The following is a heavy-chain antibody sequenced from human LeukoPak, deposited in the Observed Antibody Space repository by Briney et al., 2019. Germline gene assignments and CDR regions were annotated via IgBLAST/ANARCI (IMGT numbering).Heavy chain of an antibody. D-gene: IGHD2-21*01. CDR3: ARDFGDDGGNFDY. CDR1: GGSISSYY. V-gene: IGHV4-59*06. Sequence: SETLSLTCTVSGGSISSYYWSWIRQHPGKGLEWIGYIYYSGSTYYNPSLKSRVTISVDTSKNQFSLKLSSVTAADTAVYYCARDFGDDGGNFDYWGQGTLVTVSS. J-gene: IGHJ4*02. CDR2: IYYSGST.